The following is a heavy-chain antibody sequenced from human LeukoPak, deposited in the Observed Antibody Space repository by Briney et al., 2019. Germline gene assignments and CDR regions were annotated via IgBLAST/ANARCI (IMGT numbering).Heavy chain of an antibody. V-gene: IGHV3-7*01. J-gene: IGHJ5*02. Sequence: GGSLRLSCAASGFTFSSYWMSWVRQAPGKGLEWVANIKQDGSEKYYVDSVKGRFTISRDNAKNSLYLQMNSLRAEDTAVYYCAREGYQLLWNWFDPWGQETLVTVSS. D-gene: IGHD2-2*01. CDR1: GFTFSSYW. CDR2: IKQDGSEK. CDR3: AREGYQLLWNWFDP.